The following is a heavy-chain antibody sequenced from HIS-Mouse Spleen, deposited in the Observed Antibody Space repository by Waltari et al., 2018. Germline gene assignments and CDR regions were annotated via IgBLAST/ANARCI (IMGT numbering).Heavy chain of an antibody. CDR3: ARDQLGIRNHWFDP. V-gene: IGHV3-74*01. J-gene: IGHJ5*02. D-gene: IGHD7-27*01. CDR2: INRDGSST. Sequence: EVQLVESGGGLVQPGGSLRLSCAASGFTFSSYWMHWVRQAPGKGLVWVSRINRDGSSTSYADSVKGRFTISRDNAKNTLYLQMNSLRAEDTAVYYCARDQLGIRNHWFDPWGRGTLVTVSS. CDR1: GFTFSSYW.